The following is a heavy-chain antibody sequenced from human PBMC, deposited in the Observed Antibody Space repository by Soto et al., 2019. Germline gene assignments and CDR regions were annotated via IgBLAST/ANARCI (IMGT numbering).Heavy chain of an antibody. Sequence: SVKVSCKASGGTFSRYSFTWVRQAPGHGLEWIGRIIPLFGIPTYAQKFQGRVTITADESTSTSYMELSSLRSDDTAVYYCAREDRDRETGLVPAAIDGMDVWGQGTTVTVS. CDR1: GGTFSRYS. D-gene: IGHD2-2*01. CDR3: AREDRDRETGLVPAAIDGMDV. J-gene: IGHJ6*02. CDR2: IIPLFGIP. V-gene: IGHV1-69*13.